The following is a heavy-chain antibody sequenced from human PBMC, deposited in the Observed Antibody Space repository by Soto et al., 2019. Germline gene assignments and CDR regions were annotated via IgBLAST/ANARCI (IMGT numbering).Heavy chain of an antibody. J-gene: IGHJ4*02. Sequence: GGSLTLSSAASGFSVSTNDLSWVRQAPGKGLDWVSSINTIVGAYYADSVKGRFTISRDNSKNTLYLQMNSLRATDTAVYYFARATYDCGDYAIVDWGQGTPVTVSS. D-gene: IGHD4-17*01. V-gene: IGHV3-53*01. CDR1: GFSVSTND. CDR3: ARATYDCGDYAIVD. CDR2: INTIVGA.